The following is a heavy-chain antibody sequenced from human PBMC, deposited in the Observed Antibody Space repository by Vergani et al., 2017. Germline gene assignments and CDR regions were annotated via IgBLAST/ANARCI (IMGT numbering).Heavy chain of an antibody. D-gene: IGHD1-26*01. Sequence: EVQLVESGGGLVQPGRSLRLSCAASGFTLDDYAMHWVRQAPGKGLEWVSGISWNSGSIGYADSVRGRFTISRDNAKNSLYLQMNSLRAEDTALYYCAKDWGPFSGSXLNSWGQGTLVTVSS. CDR2: ISWNSGSI. J-gene: IGHJ4*02. CDR1: GFTLDDYA. CDR3: AKDWGPFSGSXLNS. V-gene: IGHV3-9*01.